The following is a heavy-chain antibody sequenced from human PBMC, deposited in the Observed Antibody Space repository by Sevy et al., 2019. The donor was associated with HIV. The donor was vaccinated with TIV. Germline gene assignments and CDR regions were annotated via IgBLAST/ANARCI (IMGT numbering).Heavy chain of an antibody. CDR1: GFTFSSYA. D-gene: IGHD3-3*01. Sequence: GGSLRLSCAASGFTFSSYAMSWVGQAPGKGLEWVSAISGSGGSTYYADSVKGRFTISRDNSKNTLYLQMNSLRAEDTAVYYCAKVPADFWSGYYFLYWGQGTLVTVSS. CDR3: AKVPADFWSGYYFLY. CDR2: ISGSGGST. J-gene: IGHJ4*02. V-gene: IGHV3-23*01.